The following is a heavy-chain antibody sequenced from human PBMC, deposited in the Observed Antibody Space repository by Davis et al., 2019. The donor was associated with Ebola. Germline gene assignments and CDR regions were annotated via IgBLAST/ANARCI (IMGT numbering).Heavy chain of an antibody. D-gene: IGHD6-6*01. CDR3: TSSSPDY. V-gene: IGHV3-53*01. J-gene: IGHJ4*02. CDR1: GFAVSNNY. CDR2: IYSGGST. Sequence: PGGSLRLSCAASGFAVSNNYMSWVRQAPGKGLEWVSIIYSGGSTSFADSVKGRFTISRDNSKNMLYLQMNSLKTEDTAVYYCTSSSPDYWGQGTLVTVSS.